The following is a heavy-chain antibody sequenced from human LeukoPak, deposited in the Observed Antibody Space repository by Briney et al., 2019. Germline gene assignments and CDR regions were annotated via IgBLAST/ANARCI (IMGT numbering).Heavy chain of an antibody. V-gene: IGHV3-9*01. J-gene: IGHJ6*02. Sequence: GGSLRLSCAASGFTFDAYAMHWVRQASGRGLEWVSGISSKTGITGYADSVRGRFTISRDDAKNFLYLQMDSLRVEDTALYYCAKVYATLSYGMDVWGQGTTVTVSS. D-gene: IGHD3-10*01. CDR1: GFTFDAYA. CDR2: ISSKTGIT. CDR3: AKVYATLSYGMDV.